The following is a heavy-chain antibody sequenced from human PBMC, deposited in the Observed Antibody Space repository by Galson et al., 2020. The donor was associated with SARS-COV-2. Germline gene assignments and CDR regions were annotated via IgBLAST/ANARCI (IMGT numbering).Heavy chain of an antibody. V-gene: IGHV3-9*03. D-gene: IGHD3-22*01. J-gene: IGHJ4*02. CDR2: ISWNSGSI. Sequence: GGSLRLSCAASGFTFDDYAMHWVRQAPGKGLEWVSGISWNSGSIGYADSVKGRFTISRDNAKNSLYLQMNSLRAEDMALYYCAKARGWGSGYYAFDYWGQGTLVTVSS. CDR1: GFTFDDYA. CDR3: AKARGWGSGYYAFDY.